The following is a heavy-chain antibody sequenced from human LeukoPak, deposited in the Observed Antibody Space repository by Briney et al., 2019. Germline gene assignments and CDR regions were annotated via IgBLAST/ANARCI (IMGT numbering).Heavy chain of an antibody. D-gene: IGHD6-13*01. CDR2: IYYSGST. CDR3: AGGWYSSSWFDY. CDR1: GGSISSGGYY. J-gene: IGHJ4*02. V-gene: IGHV4-31*03. Sequence: SETLSLTCTVSGGSISSGGYYWSWIRQHPGKGLEWIGYIYYSGSTYYNPSLKSRVTISVDTSKNQFSLKLSSVTAADTAVYYCAGGWYSSSWFDYWGQGTLVTVSS.